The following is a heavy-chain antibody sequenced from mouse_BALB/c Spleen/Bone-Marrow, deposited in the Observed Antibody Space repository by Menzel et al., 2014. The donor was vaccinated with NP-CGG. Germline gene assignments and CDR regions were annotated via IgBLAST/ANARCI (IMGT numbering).Heavy chain of an antibody. CDR3: PRRSLLSDFYSMDY. CDR2: INPSNGVT. J-gene: IGHJ4*01. D-gene: IGHD2-10*01. V-gene: IGHV1S81*02. Sequence: VQLQQSGAELVKPGASVKLSCKASGYSFTSYYLYWVKQRPGQGLEWIGVINPSNGVTKFNEKFKTKSTLTVDKSSSTAYIHLSSLTSEDSAVYYCPRRSLLSDFYSMDYWGQGTSVTVSS. CDR1: GYSFTSYY.